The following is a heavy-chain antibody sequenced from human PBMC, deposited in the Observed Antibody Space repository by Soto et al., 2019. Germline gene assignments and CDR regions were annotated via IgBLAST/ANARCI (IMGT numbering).Heavy chain of an antibody. CDR2: IMPVFPTP. Sequence: GASVKVSCKASGGTFSTSARRWVRQDPGQGLEWMGGIMPVFPTPDYAQKFQGRVTMTEDTSTDTAYMELSSLRSEDTAVYYCATDRGIAAAGTHQYYYYYGMDVWGQGTTVTVSS. V-gene: IGHV1-69*06. D-gene: IGHD6-13*01. J-gene: IGHJ6*02. CDR3: ATDRGIAAAGTHQYYYYYGMDV. CDR1: GGTFSTSA.